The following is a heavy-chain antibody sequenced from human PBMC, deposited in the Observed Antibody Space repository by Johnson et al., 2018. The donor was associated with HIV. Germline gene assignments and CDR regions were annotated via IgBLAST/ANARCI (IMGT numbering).Heavy chain of an antibody. V-gene: IGHV3-7*05. CDR2: INRDGSEK. Sequence: VQLVESGGGLVQPGGSLRLSCAASGFSFSSYWMSWVRQAPVKGLAWVANINRDGSEKYYVDSVKGQFTISRDNTNNSLYLQMNSLRAEDTALYYCARVSHYQYYYDSSGYYCDAFDIWCQGTMVTVSS. CDR1: GFSFSSYW. D-gene: IGHD3-22*01. J-gene: IGHJ3*02. CDR3: ARVSHYQYYYDSSGYYCDAFDI.